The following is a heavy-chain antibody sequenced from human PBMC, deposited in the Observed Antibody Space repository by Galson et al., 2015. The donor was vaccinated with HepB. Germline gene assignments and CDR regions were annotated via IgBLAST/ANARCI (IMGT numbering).Heavy chain of an antibody. D-gene: IGHD1-26*01. J-gene: IGHJ3*02. CDR2: ISYDGSNK. CDR1: GFTFSSYA. V-gene: IGHV3-30*04. CDR3: ARDLDSGRVSYLNAFDI. Sequence: SLRLSCAASGFTFSSYAMHWVRQAPGKGLEWVAVISYDGSNKYYADSVKGRFTISRDNSKNTLYLQMNSLRAEDTAVYYCARDLDSGRVSYLNAFDIWGQGTMVTVSS.